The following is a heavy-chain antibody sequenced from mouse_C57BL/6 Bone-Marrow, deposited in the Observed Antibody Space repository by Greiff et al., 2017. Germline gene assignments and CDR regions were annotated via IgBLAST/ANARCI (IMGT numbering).Heavy chain of an antibody. CDR3: ANLTGTTWFAY. V-gene: IGHV1-81*01. CDR2: IYPRSGNT. D-gene: IGHD4-1*01. Sequence: VQLQQSGAELARPGASVKLSCKASGYTFPSSGISWVKQRTGKGLEWIGEIYPRSGNTYYNEKFKGKATLTADKSSSTAYMELRSLTSEDSAVYFCANLTGTTWFAYWGQGTLVTVSA. J-gene: IGHJ3*01. CDR1: GYTFPSSG.